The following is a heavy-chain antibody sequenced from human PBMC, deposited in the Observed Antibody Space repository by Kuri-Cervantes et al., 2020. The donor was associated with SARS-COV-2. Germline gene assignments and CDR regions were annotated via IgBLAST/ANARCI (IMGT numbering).Heavy chain of an antibody. CDR1: GFTFSSHE. D-gene: IGHD5-12*01. J-gene: IGHJ4*02. CDR2: ISSSSSYI. Sequence: GGSLRLSCAASGFTFSSHEMNWVRQAPGKGLEWVSSISSSSSYIYYADSVKGRFTISRDNAKNSLYLQMNSLRAEDTAVYYCARGISYSGYDLDYWGQGTLVTVSS. CDR3: ARGISYSGYDLDY. V-gene: IGHV3-21*01.